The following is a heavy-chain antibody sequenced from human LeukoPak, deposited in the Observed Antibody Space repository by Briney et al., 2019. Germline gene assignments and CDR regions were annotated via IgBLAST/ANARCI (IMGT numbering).Heavy chain of an antibody. CDR1: GFIFSSYG. CDR3: ATYGDSRRRDWYFDL. D-gene: IGHD4-17*01. J-gene: IGHJ2*01. CDR2: IWYDGSNK. Sequence: GRSLRLSCAASGFIFSSYGMHWVRQAPGKGLEWVAVIWYDGSNKFYADSVKGRLTISRDNSKNTLYLQMNSLRAEDTAVYYCATYGDSRRRDWYFDLWGRGTLVTVSS. V-gene: IGHV3-33*01.